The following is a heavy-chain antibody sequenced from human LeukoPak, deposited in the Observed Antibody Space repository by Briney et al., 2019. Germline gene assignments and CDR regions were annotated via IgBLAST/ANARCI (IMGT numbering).Heavy chain of an antibody. CDR1: GFTFSSYT. D-gene: IGHD3-3*01. V-gene: IGHV3-48*01. J-gene: IGHJ4*02. CDR3: ARDLSGYHTVFDY. CDR2: ISSSSSTI. Sequence: PGGSLRLSCAASGFTFSSYTMNWVRQAPGKGLGWSSYISSSSSTIYYADSVKGRFTISRDNAKNSLYLQMNSLRAEDTAVYYCARDLSGYHTVFDYWGQGTLVTVSS.